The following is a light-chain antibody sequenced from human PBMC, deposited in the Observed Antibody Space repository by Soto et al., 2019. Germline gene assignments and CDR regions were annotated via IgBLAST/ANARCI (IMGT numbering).Light chain of an antibody. Sequence: QSALTQPASVSGSPGQSITISCTGTSSDVGGYNYVSWYQQHPGKAPKLMIYEVSNRPSGVSNRFSGSKSGNTASLTISGLQAEQEADYSCSSYKSRSLYVFGTGTKVTV. V-gene: IGLV2-14*01. CDR3: SSYKSRSLYV. CDR1: SSDVGGYNY. CDR2: EVS. J-gene: IGLJ1*01.